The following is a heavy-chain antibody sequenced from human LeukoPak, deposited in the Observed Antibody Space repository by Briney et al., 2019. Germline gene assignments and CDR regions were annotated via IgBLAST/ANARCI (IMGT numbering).Heavy chain of an antibody. D-gene: IGHD6-19*01. CDR1: GGSISSSSYY. V-gene: IGHV4-39*01. CDR3: ARQGQWLVRNEFDY. J-gene: IGHJ4*02. Sequence: SETLSLTCTVSGGSISSSSYYWGWIRQPPGKGLEWIGSIYYSGSTYYNPSLKSRVTISVDTSKNQFSLKLSSVTAADTAVYYCARQGQWLVRNEFDYWGQGTLATVSS. CDR2: IYYSGST.